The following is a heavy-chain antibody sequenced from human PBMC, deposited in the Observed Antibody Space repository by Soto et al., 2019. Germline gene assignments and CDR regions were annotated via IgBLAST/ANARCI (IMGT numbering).Heavy chain of an antibody. D-gene: IGHD3-22*01. Sequence: EVQLLESGGDLVQPGGSLSLSCEGSGFTFGSHSMTWVCQAPGKGLEWVSAIDGNGINKYYADSVKGRFTISRDNSKNTLYLRMNSLGPEDTAVYFCAKDYEFFVNWGQGTLVTVSS. CDR1: GFTFGSHS. CDR2: IDGNGINK. J-gene: IGHJ4*02. V-gene: IGHV3-23*01. CDR3: AKDYEFFVN.